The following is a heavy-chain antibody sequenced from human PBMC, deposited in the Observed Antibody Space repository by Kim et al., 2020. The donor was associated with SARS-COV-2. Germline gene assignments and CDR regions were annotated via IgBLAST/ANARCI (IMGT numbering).Heavy chain of an antibody. CDR3: ARLGRPPGINWYFDL. V-gene: IGHV1-46*01. D-gene: IGHD3-10*01. Sequence: ASVKVSCKASGYTFTSYYMHWVRQAPGQGLEWMGIINPSGGSTSYAQKFQGRVTMTRDTSTSTVYMELSSLRSEDTAVYYCARLGRPPGINWYFDLWGRGTLVTVSS. CDR1: GYTFTSYY. CDR2: INPSGGST. J-gene: IGHJ2*01.